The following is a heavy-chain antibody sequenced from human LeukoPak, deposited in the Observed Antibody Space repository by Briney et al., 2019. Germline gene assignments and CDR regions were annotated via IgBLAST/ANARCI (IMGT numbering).Heavy chain of an antibody. CDR2: IYHSGST. Sequence: SETLSLTCGVSGGSISSSYWWSWVRQPPGKGLEWIGEIYHSGSTNYNPSLKSRVTISMDKSKNQFSLNLSSVTAADTAVYYCARYRRLPRAFDIWGQGTMVTVSS. V-gene: IGHV4-4*02. CDR3: ARYRRLPRAFDI. CDR1: GGSISSSYW. J-gene: IGHJ3*02. D-gene: IGHD2-21*02.